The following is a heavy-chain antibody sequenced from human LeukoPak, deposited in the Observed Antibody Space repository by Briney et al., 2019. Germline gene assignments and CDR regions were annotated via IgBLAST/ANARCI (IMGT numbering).Heavy chain of an antibody. D-gene: IGHD2-15*01. CDR3: ATEGGCSGGSCKNYYYYGMDV. V-gene: IGHV1-24*01. CDR2: FDPEDGET. Sequence: AASVKVSCKVSGYTLNELSMHRVRQAPGKGLEWMGGFDPEDGETIYAQKFQGRVTMTEDTSTDTAYMELSSLRSEDTAVYYCATEGGCSGGSCKNYYYYGMDVWGQGTTVTVSS. CDR1: GYTLNELS. J-gene: IGHJ6*02.